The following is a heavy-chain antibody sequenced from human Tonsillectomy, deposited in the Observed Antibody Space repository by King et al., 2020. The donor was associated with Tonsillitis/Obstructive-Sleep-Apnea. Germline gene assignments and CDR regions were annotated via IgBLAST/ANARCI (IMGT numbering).Heavy chain of an antibody. D-gene: IGHD3-10*01. V-gene: IGHV2-70*11. CDR1: GFSLSTSGMC. Sequence: VTLKESGPALVKPIQTLTLTCTFSGFSLSTSGMCVSWIRQPPGKALEWLSRIDWDDDKYYSTSLKTKLTISKDTSKNQVVLTMTNMDPVATATYYCARSFPYYYGLGPYDAFDIWGQGTNGHRLF. J-gene: IGHJ3*02. CDR2: IDWDDDK. CDR3: ARSFPYYYGLGPYDAFDI.